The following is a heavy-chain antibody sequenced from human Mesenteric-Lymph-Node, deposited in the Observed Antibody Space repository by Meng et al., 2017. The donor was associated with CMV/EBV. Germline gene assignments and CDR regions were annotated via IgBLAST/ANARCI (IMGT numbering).Heavy chain of an antibody. J-gene: IGHJ4*02. CDR1: GFTFSSFA. CDR3: AKGRGTLDS. Sequence: RLSCAASGFTFSSFAMSWVRQAPGKGLQWVSIVYNGGRITYYADSVKGRFTISRDNSNNTLYLQMDSLRAEDTAVYYCAKGRGTLDSWGQGTLVTVSS. D-gene: IGHD1-14*01. V-gene: IGHV3-23*03. CDR2: VYNGGRIT.